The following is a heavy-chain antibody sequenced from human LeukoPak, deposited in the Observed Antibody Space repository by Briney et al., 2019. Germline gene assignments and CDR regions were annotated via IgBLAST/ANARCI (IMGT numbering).Heavy chain of an antibody. D-gene: IGHD6-13*01. CDR2: IHPGDSDS. CDR1: GYNFTTYW. Sequence: GESLKISCKGSGYNFTTYWIAWVRQMPGKGLEWMGIIHPGDSDSRYSPSFEGQVTISADKSISTAYLQWSSLKASDSATYYCARLLRNIAAGVYYFDYWGQGTLVTVSS. J-gene: IGHJ4*02. V-gene: IGHV5-51*01. CDR3: ARLLRNIAAGVYYFDY.